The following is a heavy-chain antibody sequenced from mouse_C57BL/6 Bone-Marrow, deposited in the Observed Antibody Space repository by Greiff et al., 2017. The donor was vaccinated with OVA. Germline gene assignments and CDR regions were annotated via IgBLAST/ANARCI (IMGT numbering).Heavy chain of an antibody. Sequence: VKVVESGPGLVQPSQSLSITCTVSGFSLTSYGVHWVRQSPGKGLEWLGVIWSGGSTDYTAAFISRLSISKDNSKSQVFFKMNSLQADDTAIYYWARADYGSSSAWFAYWGQGTLVTVSA. D-gene: IGHD1-1*01. CDR3: ARADYGSSSAWFAY. CDR1: GFSLTSYG. CDR2: IWSGGST. J-gene: IGHJ3*01. V-gene: IGHV2-2*01.